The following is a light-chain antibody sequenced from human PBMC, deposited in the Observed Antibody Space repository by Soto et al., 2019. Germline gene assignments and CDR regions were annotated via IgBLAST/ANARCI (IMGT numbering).Light chain of an antibody. J-gene: IGKJ5*01. CDR3: QQRRSWPPPST. Sequence: EIVLTQSPATLALSPGERATLCXRARNSVIRYLAWYHQRPGXASRLLXXXAAXRASEIPPRFSGSGSGTDFTLTISSLEPEDFAVYYCQQRRSWPPPSTFGQGTRLEIK. CDR2: XAA. CDR1: NSVIRY. V-gene: IGKV3-11*01.